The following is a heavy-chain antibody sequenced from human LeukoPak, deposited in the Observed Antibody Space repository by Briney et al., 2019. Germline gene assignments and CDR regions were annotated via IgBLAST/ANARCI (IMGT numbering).Heavy chain of an antibody. Sequence: PGGSLRLSCAASGFTFSSYRMSWVRQAPGKGREWVANIKQDGSEKHYVDSVKGRFTISRDNAKNSLYLQMNSLRAEDTAVYYCARDLSGVTGYTYGRGIDYWGQGTLVTVSS. CDR1: GFTFSSYR. D-gene: IGHD5-18*01. V-gene: IGHV3-7*01. CDR3: ARDLSGVTGYTYGRGIDY. CDR2: IKQDGSEK. J-gene: IGHJ4*02.